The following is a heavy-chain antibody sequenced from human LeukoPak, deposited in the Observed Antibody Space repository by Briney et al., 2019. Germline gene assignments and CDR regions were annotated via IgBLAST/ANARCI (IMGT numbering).Heavy chain of an antibody. CDR1: GGTFSSCA. CDR2: IIPIFGTA. J-gene: IGHJ5*02. D-gene: IGHD3-16*01. CDR3: AREDMIMGEGWFDP. V-gene: IGHV1-69*13. Sequence: SVKVSCKASGGTFSSCAISWVRQAPGQGLEWMGGIIPIFGTANYAQKFQGRVTITADESTSTAYMELSSLRSEDTAVYYCAREDMIMGEGWFDPWGQGTLVTVSS.